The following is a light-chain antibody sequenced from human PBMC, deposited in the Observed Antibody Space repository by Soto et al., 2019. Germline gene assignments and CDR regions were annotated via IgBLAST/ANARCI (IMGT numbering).Light chain of an antibody. J-gene: IGKJ5*01. CDR2: ASS. V-gene: IGKV1-9*01. CDR3: QQLNTFPVT. CDR1: QGISSY. Sequence: DIQLTQSPSFLSASVGDRVTITCRASQGISSYLACYQHTPGKAPKLLIYASSTLQSGVPSRFSGSGSGTEFTRTISSLQPEDFATYYCQQLNTFPVTFGQGTRRDI.